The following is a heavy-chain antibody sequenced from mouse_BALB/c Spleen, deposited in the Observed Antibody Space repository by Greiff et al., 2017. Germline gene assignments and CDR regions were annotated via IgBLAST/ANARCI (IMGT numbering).Heavy chain of an antibody. D-gene: IGHD2-2*01. J-gene: IGHJ3*02. Sequence: EVKVEESGAELVRPGALVKLSCKASGFTINDYYMHWVKQRPEQGLEWIGWIDPENGNTIYDPKFQGKASITADTSSNTAYLQLSSLTSEDTAVYYCAAYGYDGGWGQGTLVTVSA. CDR2: IDPENGNT. CDR1: GFTINDYY. V-gene: IGHV14-1*02. CDR3: AAYGYDGG.